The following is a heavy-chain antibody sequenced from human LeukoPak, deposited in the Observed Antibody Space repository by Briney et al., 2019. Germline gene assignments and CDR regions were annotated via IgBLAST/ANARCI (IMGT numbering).Heavy chain of an antibody. V-gene: IGHV1-2*02. J-gene: IGHJ4*02. CDR1: GYTFTGYY. Sequence: AAVKVSFKASGYTFTGYYMHWTRQAPGQGLESMGWINPNSGGTNYAQKFQGRVTMTRDTSISKAYMELSRLRSDDTAVYYCARVLLAAARTAGTAVGYWGQGTLVTVSS. CDR3: ARVLLAAARTAGTAVGY. D-gene: IGHD1-1*01. CDR2: INPNSGGT.